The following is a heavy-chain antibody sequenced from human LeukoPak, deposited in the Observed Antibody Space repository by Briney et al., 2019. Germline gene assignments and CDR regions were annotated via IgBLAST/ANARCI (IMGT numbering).Heavy chain of an antibody. CDR3: TSISASVVGESFDY. V-gene: IGHV3-15*01. J-gene: IGHJ4*02. CDR1: GFTFSSYA. Sequence: GGSLRLSCAASGFTFSSYAMSWVRQAPGKGLEWVGRIKSKIDGGTPDHAAPVKGRFTISRDDSKNTVDLQMNSLKTEDTGVYYCTSISASVVGESFDYWGQGTQVTVSS. CDR2: IKSKIDGGTP. D-gene: IGHD2-15*01.